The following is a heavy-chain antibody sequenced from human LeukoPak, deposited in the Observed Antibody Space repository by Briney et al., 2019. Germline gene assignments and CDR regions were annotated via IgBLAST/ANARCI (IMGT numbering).Heavy chain of an antibody. CDR3: VRALGSSSADY. D-gene: IGHD6-6*01. V-gene: IGHV3-7*01. CDR2: IKQDGSEK. Sequence: GGSLRLSCAASGFTFTHSWMSWVRQAPGKGMAWVANIKQDGSEKYYVDSVEGRFTISRDNAKNSVSLQMNSLRGEDTAVYYCVRALGSSSADYWGQGTLVTVSS. CDR1: GFTFTHSW. J-gene: IGHJ4*02.